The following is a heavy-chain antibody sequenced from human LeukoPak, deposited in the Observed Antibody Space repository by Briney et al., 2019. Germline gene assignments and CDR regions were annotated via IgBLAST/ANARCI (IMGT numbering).Heavy chain of an antibody. Sequence: ASVKVSCKASGYTLTGYYMHWVRQAPGQGLEWMGIINPSGGSTSYAQKFQGRVTMTRDTSTSTVYMELSSLRSEDTAVYYCAREERYNWNDGDAFDIWGQGTMVTVSS. V-gene: IGHV1-46*01. J-gene: IGHJ3*02. CDR1: GYTLTGYY. D-gene: IGHD1-1*01. CDR2: INPSGGST. CDR3: AREERYNWNDGDAFDI.